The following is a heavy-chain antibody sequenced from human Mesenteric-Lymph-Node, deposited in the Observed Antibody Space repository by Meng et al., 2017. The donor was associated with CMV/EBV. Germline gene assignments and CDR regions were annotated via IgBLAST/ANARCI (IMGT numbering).Heavy chain of an antibody. CDR3: AKGAYCSSTSCPIYWYFDL. D-gene: IGHD2-2*01. CDR1: GFTFSDYY. V-gene: IGHV3-11*04. J-gene: IGHJ2*01. CDR2: ITTSGSTV. Sequence: GESLKISYAASGFTFSDYYMSWIRQAPGKGLEWVSYITTSGSTVAYADSVKGRFIISRDNAKDSLYLQMNSLRVEDTAVYYCAKGAYCSSTSCPIYWYFDLWGRGTLVTVSS.